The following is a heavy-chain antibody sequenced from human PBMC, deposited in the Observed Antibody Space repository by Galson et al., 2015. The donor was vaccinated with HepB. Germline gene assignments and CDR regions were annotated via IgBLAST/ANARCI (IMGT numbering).Heavy chain of an antibody. J-gene: IGHJ6*03. V-gene: IGHV5-10-1*01. CDR1: GYSFASYW. Sequence: QSGAEVTKPGESLRISCKGSGYSFASYWISWVRQMPGKGLEWMGRIDPSDSYTNYSPSFQGHVTMSADKSISTAYLQWSSLKASDTAMYYCARGSGSSRYYYYYMDVWGKGTTVTVSS. CDR2: IDPSDSYT. D-gene: IGHD3-10*01. CDR3: ARGSGSSRYYYYYMDV.